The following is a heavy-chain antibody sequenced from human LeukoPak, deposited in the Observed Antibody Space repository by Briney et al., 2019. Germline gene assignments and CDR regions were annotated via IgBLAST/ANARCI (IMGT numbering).Heavy chain of an antibody. D-gene: IGHD2-2*02. CDR3: ASDRYCSSTSCYTALGY. J-gene: IGHJ4*02. V-gene: IGHV1-8*02. Sequence: ASLTVSCKASGYTFTGYYMHWVRQAPGQGLEWMGWMNPNSGNTGYAQTFQGRVTMTRNTSISTAYMELSSLRSEDTAVYYCASDRYCSSTSCYTALGYWGQGTLVTVSS. CDR1: GYTFTGYY. CDR2: MNPNSGNT.